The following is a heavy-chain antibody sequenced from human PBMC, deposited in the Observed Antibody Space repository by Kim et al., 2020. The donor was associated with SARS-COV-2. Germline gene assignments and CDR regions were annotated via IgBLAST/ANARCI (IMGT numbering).Heavy chain of an antibody. CDR3: ARGLFMVRGVVYYYGMDV. D-gene: IGHD3-10*01. J-gene: IGHJ6*02. V-gene: IGHV3-21*01. Sequence: GGSLRLSCAASGFTFSSYSMNWVRQAPGKGLEWVSSISSSSYIYYADSVKGRFTISRDNAKNSLYLQMNSLRAEDTAVYYCARGLFMVRGVVYYYGMDVWGQGTTVTVSS. CDR1: GFTFSSYS. CDR2: ISSSSYI.